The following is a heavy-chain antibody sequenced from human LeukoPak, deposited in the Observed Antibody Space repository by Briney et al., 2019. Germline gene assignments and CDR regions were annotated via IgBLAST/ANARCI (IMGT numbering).Heavy chain of an antibody. CDR3: ARGLGYCSGGSCPTVFDY. J-gene: IGHJ4*02. CDR2: ISSSSSYI. D-gene: IGHD2-15*01. CDR1: GFTFSSYG. V-gene: IGHV3-21*01. Sequence: PGGSLRLSCAASGFTFSSYGMNWVRQAPGKGLEWVSSISSSSSYIYYADSVKGRFTISRDNAKNSLYLQMNSLRAEDTAVYYCARGLGYCSGGSCPTVFDYWGQGTLVTVSS.